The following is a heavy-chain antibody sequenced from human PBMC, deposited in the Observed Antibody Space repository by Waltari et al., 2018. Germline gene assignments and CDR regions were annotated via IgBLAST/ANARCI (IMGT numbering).Heavy chain of an antibody. CDR3: ARTDHYWSGSHYFDS. J-gene: IGHJ4*02. CDR1: GFSLSTNGVG. Sequence: QITLKESGPTLVKPTETLTLTCTFSGFSLSTNGVGVGWFRQPPGEALEWLALIYWDDDKRYRSSLRDRLTIIKDTSKNQVVLTMTYMEPVDTATYFCARTDHYWSGSHYFDSWGLGTLVTVS. CDR2: IYWDDDK. V-gene: IGHV2-5*02. D-gene: IGHD3-3*02.